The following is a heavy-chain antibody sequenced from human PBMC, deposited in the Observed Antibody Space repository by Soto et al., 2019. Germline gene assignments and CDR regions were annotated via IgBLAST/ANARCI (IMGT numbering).Heavy chain of an antibody. Sequence: GGSLRLSCAASGFTFSSYSMNWVRQAPGKGLEWVSSISSSSSYIYYADSVKGRFTISRDNAKSSLYLQMNSLRAEDTAVYYCARGYNSYGLEYYYGMDVWGQGTTVTVSS. CDR3: ARGYNSYGLEYYYGMDV. CDR1: GFTFSSYS. J-gene: IGHJ6*02. CDR2: ISSSSSYI. V-gene: IGHV3-21*01. D-gene: IGHD5-18*01.